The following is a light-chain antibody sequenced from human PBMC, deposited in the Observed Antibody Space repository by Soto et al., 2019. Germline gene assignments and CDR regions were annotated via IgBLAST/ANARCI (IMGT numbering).Light chain of an antibody. V-gene: IGKV3-20*01. Sequence: EIVLTQSPGTLSLSPGERATLSCRASQSVSSYLAWYQQKPGQAPRLLIYGVSSRATGIPDRFSGSGSGTDFILTISRLEHQDFAVFYCQQYGSSLPWTFGQGTKVEIK. CDR1: QSVSSY. CDR3: QQYGSSLPWT. CDR2: GVS. J-gene: IGKJ1*01.